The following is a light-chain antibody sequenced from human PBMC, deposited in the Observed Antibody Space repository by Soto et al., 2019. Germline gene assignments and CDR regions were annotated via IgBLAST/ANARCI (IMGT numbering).Light chain of an antibody. CDR1: QSVSSSY. Sequence: EIELTQSPGTLSLSPGERVTLSCRASQSVSSSYLAWYQQKPGQAPRLLIYGASSRATGIPDRFSGSGSGTDFTLTISRLEPEDFAVYYCQQYGSSPSTFGQGTKLEIK. J-gene: IGKJ2*02. CDR2: GAS. V-gene: IGKV3-20*01. CDR3: QQYGSSPST.